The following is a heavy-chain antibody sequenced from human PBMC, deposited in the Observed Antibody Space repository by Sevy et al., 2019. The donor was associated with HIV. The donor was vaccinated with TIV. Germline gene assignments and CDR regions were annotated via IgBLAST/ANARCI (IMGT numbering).Heavy chain of an antibody. CDR2: ITRIFGTS. J-gene: IGHJ6*02. V-gene: IGHV1-69*13. CDR1: GGTFSSYS. Sequence: ASLKVSCKTSGGTFSSYSISWVRQAPGQGLEWMGGITRIFGTSNYAQKFQGRVTITAAESTSTAYMELSSLRSEDTAVYYCAFGGGYQLLANYYFAIDVWGQGTTVTVSS. CDR3: AFGGGYQLLANYYFAIDV. D-gene: IGHD2-2*01.